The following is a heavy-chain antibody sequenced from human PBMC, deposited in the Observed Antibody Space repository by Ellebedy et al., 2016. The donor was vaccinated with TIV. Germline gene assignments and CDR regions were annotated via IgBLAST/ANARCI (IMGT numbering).Heavy chain of an antibody. V-gene: IGHV3-23*01. CDR3: ARSIQWYFDL. J-gene: IGHJ2*01. CDR2: LVGAALTT. CDR1: GFTFSSYA. Sequence: PGGSLRLSCVASGFTFSSYAMSWVRQAPGKGLELVSVLVGAALTTYYAASVKGRFSISRDNAKNSLYLQMNSLRDEDTAVYYCARSIQWYFDLWGRGTLVSVSS.